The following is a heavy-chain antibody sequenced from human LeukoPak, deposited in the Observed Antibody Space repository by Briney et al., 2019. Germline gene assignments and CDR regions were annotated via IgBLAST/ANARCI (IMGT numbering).Heavy chain of an antibody. CDR1: GFTFSGSA. CDR3: VRDLT. CDR2: ISANGDNT. V-gene: IGHV3-64D*06. J-gene: IGHJ5*02. Sequence: PGGSLRLSCSASGFTFSGSAMHRVRQAPGKGPEFVSGISANGDNTYYGDSVKVRFTISRDNSKNTVHLQMSSLSPEDTAVYYCVRDLTWGQGTLVIVSS.